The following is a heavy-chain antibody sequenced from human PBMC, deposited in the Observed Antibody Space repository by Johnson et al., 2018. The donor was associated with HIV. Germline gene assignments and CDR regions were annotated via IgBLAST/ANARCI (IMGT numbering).Heavy chain of an antibody. J-gene: IGHJ3*02. CDR2: ISGSDGAI. Sequence: QVQLVESGGGWVKPGGSLSLSCAASGFTFSDSYMNWIRQAPGKGLEWVSYISGSDGAIWYADSVKGRFTVSRDNAKNSFYLQMNSLRAEDTAVYYCARSVNAGHPFDIWGQGTLVTVSS. V-gene: IGHV3-11*04. CDR3: ARSVNAGHPFDI. CDR1: GFTFSDSY. D-gene: IGHD2-8*01.